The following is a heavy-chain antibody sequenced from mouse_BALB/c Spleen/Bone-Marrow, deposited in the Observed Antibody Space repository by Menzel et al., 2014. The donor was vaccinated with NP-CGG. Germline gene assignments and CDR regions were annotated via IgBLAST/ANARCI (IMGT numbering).Heavy chain of an antibody. J-gene: IGHJ2*01. CDR2: ISSGSSTI. CDR3: ARGKYGYDY. V-gene: IGHV5-17*02. Sequence: EVKLMVSGGGLVQPGGSRKLSCAASGFTFSSFGVHWVRQAPEKGLEWVAYISSGSSTIYYADTVKGRFTISRDNPKNTLFLQRTSLRPEDTAMYYCARGKYGYDYWGQGATLTVSS. D-gene: IGHD2-10*02. CDR1: GFTFSSFG.